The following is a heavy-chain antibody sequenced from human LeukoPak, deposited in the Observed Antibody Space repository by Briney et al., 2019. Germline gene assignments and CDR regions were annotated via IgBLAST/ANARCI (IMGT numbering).Heavy chain of an antibody. CDR1: GFTFISYS. J-gene: IGHJ4*02. V-gene: IGHV3-30*18. CDR3: AKDMSSGYYHSLEY. CDR2: ISYDGSNT. Sequence: PGGSLRLSCAASGFTFISYSMNWVRQAPGKVLERLSVISYDGSNTYYADSVRGRFTISRDNPKNTLYLQVSSLRPEDTAMYYCAKDMSSGYYHSLEYWGQGTLVTVSS. D-gene: IGHD6-19*01.